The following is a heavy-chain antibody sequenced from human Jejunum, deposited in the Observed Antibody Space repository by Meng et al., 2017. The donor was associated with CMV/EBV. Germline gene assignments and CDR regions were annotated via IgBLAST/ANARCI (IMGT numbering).Heavy chain of an antibody. D-gene: IGHD6-19*01. V-gene: IGHV4-59*01. CDR2: IYSTGTT. Sequence: VSGGSISEYYWAWIRQAPGKGLEWIGHIYSTGTTYSNPTLKSRVTISLDTSERQLSLRLNSVTAADTAVYFCARFHWLVYYFDYWGQGTPVTVSS. CDR1: GGSISEYY. CDR3: ARFHWLVYYFDY. J-gene: IGHJ4*02.